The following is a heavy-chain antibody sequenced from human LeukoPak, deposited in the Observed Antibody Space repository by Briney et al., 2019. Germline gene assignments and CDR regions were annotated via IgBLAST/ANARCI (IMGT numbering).Heavy chain of an antibody. CDR1: GGTFSSYA. CDR2: IIPILGIA. J-gene: IGHJ4*02. CDR3: ARAITMVRRGEPDY. V-gene: IGHV1-69*04. Sequence: SVKVSCKASGGTFSSYAISWVRQAPGQGLEWMGRIIPILGIANYAQKFQGRVTITADKSTSTAYMELSSLRSEDTAVYYCARAITMVRRGEPDYWGQGTLVTVSS. D-gene: IGHD3-10*01.